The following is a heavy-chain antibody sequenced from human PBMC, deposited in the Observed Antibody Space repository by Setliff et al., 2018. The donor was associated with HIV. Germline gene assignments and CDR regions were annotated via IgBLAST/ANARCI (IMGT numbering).Heavy chain of an antibody. D-gene: IGHD3-9*01. Sequence: PSETLSLTCGVDDGSFSGYSWSWIRQSPGKGLEWIGEVSRGGSTTYNPSLTGRVSVSVDTSKSQFSLKLTNVTAADTAVYYCARGAPYYDILTGYYSYYYYYMDVWGKGTTVTVPS. CDR2: VSRGGST. CDR1: DGSFSGYS. CDR3: ARGAPYYDILTGYYSYYYYYMDV. J-gene: IGHJ6*03. V-gene: IGHV4-34*01.